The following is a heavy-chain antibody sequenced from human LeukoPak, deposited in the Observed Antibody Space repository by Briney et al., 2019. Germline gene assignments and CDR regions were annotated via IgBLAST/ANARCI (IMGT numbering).Heavy chain of an antibody. CDR1: GFSFKDYY. D-gene: IGHD6-13*01. CDR3: ARGPRILAAGSYFFDY. Sequence: PGGSLRLSCAASGFSFKDYYYSWIRQAPGKGLEWVSFINVNGGAMYYADFVKGRFTISRENAQNSVYLEMNSLRDEETAVYYCARGPRILAAGSYFFDYWGQGSLVTVSS. J-gene: IGHJ4*02. V-gene: IGHV3-11*01. CDR2: INVNGGAM.